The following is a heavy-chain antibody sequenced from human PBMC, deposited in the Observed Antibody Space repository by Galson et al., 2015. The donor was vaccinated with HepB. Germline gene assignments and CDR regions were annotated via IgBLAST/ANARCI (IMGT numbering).Heavy chain of an antibody. CDR3: ARDWGTMVRGVRCLGY. CDR2: INPNSGGT. Sequence: SVKVSCKASGYTFTGYYMHWVRQAPGQGLEWMGWINPNSGGTNYAQKFQGRVTMTRDTSISTAYMELSRLRSDDTAVYYCARDWGTMVRGVRCLGYWGQGTLVTVSS. V-gene: IGHV1-2*02. CDR1: GYTFTGYY. D-gene: IGHD3-10*01. J-gene: IGHJ4*02.